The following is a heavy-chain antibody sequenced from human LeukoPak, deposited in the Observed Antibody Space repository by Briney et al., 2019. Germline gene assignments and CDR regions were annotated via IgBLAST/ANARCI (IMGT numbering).Heavy chain of an antibody. V-gene: IGHV3-30*04. J-gene: IGHJ3*02. CDR3: ARDRDAFDI. CDR1: GFTFSSYA. Sequence: GGSLRLSCAASGFTFSSYAMHWVRQAPGKGLEWVAVISYDGCNKYYADSVKGRFTISRDNSKNTLYLQMNSLRAEDTAVYYCARDRDAFDIWGQGTMVTVSS. CDR2: ISYDGCNK.